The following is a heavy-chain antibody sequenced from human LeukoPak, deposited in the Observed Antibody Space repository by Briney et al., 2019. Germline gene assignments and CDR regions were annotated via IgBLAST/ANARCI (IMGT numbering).Heavy chain of an antibody. CDR3: AATGYSGYEDY. V-gene: IGHV4-31*03. J-gene: IGHJ4*02. Sequence: SETLSLTCTVSGGSISSGGYYWSWIRQHPGKGLEWIGYIYYSGSTYYNPSLKSRVTISVDTSKNQFSLKLSSVTAADTAVYYCAATGYSGYEDYWGQGTLVTVSS. CDR1: GGSISSGGYY. D-gene: IGHD5-12*01. CDR2: IYYSGST.